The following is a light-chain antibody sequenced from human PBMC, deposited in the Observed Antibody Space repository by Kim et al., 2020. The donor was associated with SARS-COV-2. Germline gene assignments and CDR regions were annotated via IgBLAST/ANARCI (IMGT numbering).Light chain of an antibody. CDR2: GAS. V-gene: IGKV3-20*01. J-gene: IGKJ2*01. CDR1: QSISSTY. Sequence: EIVLTQSPGTLSLSPEERATLSCRASQSISSTYLAWYQHKPGQAPRLLIYGASNRATGIPDRFSGSGSVTDFTLTISRLEPEDFAVYYCQQDGSSPPYTFGQGTKLEI. CDR3: QQDGSSPPYT.